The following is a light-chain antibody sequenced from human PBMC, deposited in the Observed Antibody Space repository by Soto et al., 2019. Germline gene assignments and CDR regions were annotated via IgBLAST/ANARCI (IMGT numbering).Light chain of an antibody. CDR2: TAS. J-gene: IGKJ2*01. CDR1: QDIDRW. CDR3: LQSDTFPYT. V-gene: IGKV1D-12*01. Sequence: DIQMTQSPSSVSASVGDRVTISCRASQDIDRWLAWFQHKPGKAPKLLISTASSLQSGVPSRFSGSGSGTDFTLTIASLQFEDFATYYCLQSDTFPYTCGLGTKLEIK.